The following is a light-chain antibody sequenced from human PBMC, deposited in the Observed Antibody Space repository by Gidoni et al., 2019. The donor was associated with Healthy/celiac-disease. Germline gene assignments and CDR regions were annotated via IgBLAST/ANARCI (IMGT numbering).Light chain of an antibody. Sequence: QSVLTQPPSASGTPGPRVTISCSGSSSNIGSNTVNWYQQLPGTAPNLPIYSNNQRPSGVPDRFSGSKSGTSASLAISGLQSEDEADYYCAAWDDSLNGPVFGGGTKLTVL. CDR1: SSNIGSNT. J-gene: IGLJ3*02. CDR3: AAWDDSLNGPV. V-gene: IGLV1-44*01. CDR2: SNN.